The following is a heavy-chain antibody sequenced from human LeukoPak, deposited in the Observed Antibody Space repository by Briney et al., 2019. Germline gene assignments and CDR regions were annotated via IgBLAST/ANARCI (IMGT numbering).Heavy chain of an antibody. CDR2: IGGSGGST. CDR1: RFTFISYA. CDR3: AKDRRTWVTTYAFDI. D-gene: IGHD4-17*01. V-gene: IGHV3-23*01. Sequence: VGSLRLSCAASRFTFISYAMSSVRQAPGKGLEWVSAIGGSGGSTYYAGSVTGRFTISRDNSKNTLYLQMNSLRAEDTAVYYCAKDRRTWVTTYAFDIWGQGTMVTVSS. J-gene: IGHJ3*02.